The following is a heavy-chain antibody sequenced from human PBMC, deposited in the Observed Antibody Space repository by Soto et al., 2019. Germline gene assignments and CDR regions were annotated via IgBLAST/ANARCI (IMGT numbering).Heavy chain of an antibody. CDR2: ISGSGGRT. D-gene: IGHD2-2*01. Sequence: PGGSLRLSCATSGFTFSTYAMTWVRQAPGKGLQWVSVISGSGGRTYYADSVKGRFTISRDNSKNTVYLQMNSLRAEDTAVYFCAKLPEDIVVDILPAPSSSSSNYFDYWGQGTLVTVSS. CDR3: AKLPEDIVVDILPAPSSSSSNYFDY. J-gene: IGHJ4*02. CDR1: GFTFSTYA. V-gene: IGHV3-23*01.